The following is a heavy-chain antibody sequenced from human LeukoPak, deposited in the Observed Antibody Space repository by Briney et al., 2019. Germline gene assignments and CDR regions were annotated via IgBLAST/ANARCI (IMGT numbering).Heavy chain of an antibody. V-gene: IGHV1-18*01. D-gene: IGHD2-2*02. J-gene: IGHJ4*02. Sequence: ASVKVSCKASGYTFTSYGISWVRQAPGQGLEWMGWISAYNGNTNYAQKLQGRVTVTTDTSTSTAYMELRSLRSDDTAVYYCARSHYCSSTSCYISRLYYFDHWGQGTLVTVSS. CDR2: ISAYNGNT. CDR1: GYTFTSYG. CDR3: ARSHYCSSTSCYISRLYYFDH.